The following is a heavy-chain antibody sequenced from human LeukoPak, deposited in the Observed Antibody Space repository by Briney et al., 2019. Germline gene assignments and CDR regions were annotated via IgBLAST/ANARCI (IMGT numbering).Heavy chain of an antibody. D-gene: IGHD3-10*01. CDR1: GFTFSGYE. CDR2: ISSSGGTM. J-gene: IGHJ4*02. Sequence: GGSLRLSCAASGFTFSGYEMNWVRQAPGKGLEWVSYISSSGGTMYYADSVKGRFTISRDNSKNTLYLQMNSLRAEDTAVYYCAKDYSMVRGVLPYFDYWGQGTLVTVSS. V-gene: IGHV3-48*03. CDR3: AKDYSMVRGVLPYFDY.